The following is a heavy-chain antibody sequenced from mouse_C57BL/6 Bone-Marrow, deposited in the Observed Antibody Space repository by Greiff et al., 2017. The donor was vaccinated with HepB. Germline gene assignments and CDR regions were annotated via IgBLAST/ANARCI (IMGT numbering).Heavy chain of an antibody. D-gene: IGHD1-2*01. J-gene: IGHJ1*03. V-gene: IGHV1-64*01. CDR1: GYTFTSYW. Sequence: QVQLKQPGAELVKPGASVKLSCKASGYTFTSYWMHWVKQRPGQGLEWIGMIHPSSVSTNYNEKFKSKATLTVDKSSSTAYMQLSSLTSEDSAVYDFANDDYGIECFGVWGTGTTVTVSS. CDR3: ANDDYGIECFGV. CDR2: IHPSSVST.